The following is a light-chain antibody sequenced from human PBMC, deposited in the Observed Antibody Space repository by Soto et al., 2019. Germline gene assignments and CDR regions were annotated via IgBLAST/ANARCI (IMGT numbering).Light chain of an antibody. CDR3: QQYNSYSPT. CDR2: DAS. J-gene: IGKJ1*01. Sequence: DIPMTQSPSTLSASVGDRVTITCRASQSISSWLAWYQQKPGKAPKLLIYDASSLEGGVPSRFSGSGSGTEFTLTISSLQPDDFASYYCQQYNSYSPTFGQGNKVELK. CDR1: QSISSW. V-gene: IGKV1-5*01.